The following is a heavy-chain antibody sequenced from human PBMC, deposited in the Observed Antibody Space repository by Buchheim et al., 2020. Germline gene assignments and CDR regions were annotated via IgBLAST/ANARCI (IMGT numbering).Heavy chain of an antibody. D-gene: IGHD3-22*01. CDR2: IYYSGST. V-gene: IGHV4-59*01. CDR3: ARGPYYYDSSGYLDY. J-gene: IGHJ4*02. CDR1: GGSISSYY. Sequence: QVQLQESGPGLVKPSETLSLTCTVSGGSISSYYWSWIRQPPGKGLEWIGHIYYSGSTNYNPSLKSRVTISVDTSKNQFSLKLSSVTAADTAVYYCARGPYYYDSSGYLDYWGQGTL.